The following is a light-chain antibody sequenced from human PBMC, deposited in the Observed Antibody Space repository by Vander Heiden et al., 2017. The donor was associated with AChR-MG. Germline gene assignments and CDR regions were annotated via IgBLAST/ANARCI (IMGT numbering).Light chain of an antibody. CDR1: SSDVGAYNY. V-gene: IGLV2-14*03. CDR3: SSYTCSCSLVV. J-gene: IGLJ2*01. Sequence: QSALTQPASVPGSPGQSIPISCTGTSSDVGAYNYVSWYQQLPCKPPKLMISAVSNRPSGVSHRFSGSKSGNTSSLTISGLQADYEPDYYCSSYTCSCSLVVFGGGTKLTVL. CDR2: AVS.